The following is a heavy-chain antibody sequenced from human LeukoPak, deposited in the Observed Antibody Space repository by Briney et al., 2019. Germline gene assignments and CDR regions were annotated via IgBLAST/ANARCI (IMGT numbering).Heavy chain of an antibody. CDR3: AKDLGAAAGDDC. CDR1: GFTFRSYA. V-gene: IGHV3-23*01. CDR2: IDDSGDNT. J-gene: IGHJ4*02. D-gene: IGHD6-13*01. Sequence: GGSLRLSCAASGFTFRSYAMSWVRQAPEKGLEWVSGIDDSGDNTYSVDSVKGRFTISRDNSKNTLYLQMNSLRAEDTAVYYCAKDLGAAAGDDCWGQGTLVTVSS.